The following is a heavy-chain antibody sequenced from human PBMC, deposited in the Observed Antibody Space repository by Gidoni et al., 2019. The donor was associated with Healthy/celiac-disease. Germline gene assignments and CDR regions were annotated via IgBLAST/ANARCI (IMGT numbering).Heavy chain of an antibody. CDR1: GGSISSSNYY. CDR3: ATLKWELLRDYYYYYGMDV. V-gene: IGHV4-39*01. CDR2: IYASGST. J-gene: IGHJ6*02. Sequence: QLQLQESGPGLVKPSETLSLTCTVSGGSISSSNYYWGWIRQPPGKGLEWIGSIYASGSTYYNPSLKSRVTISVDTSKNQFSLRLRSVTAADAAVYYCATLKWELLRDYYYYYGMDVWGQGTTVTVSS. D-gene: IGHD1-26*01.